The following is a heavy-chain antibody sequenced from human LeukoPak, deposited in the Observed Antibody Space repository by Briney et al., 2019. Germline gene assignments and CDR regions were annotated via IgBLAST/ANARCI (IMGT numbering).Heavy chain of an antibody. CDR1: GGSISSYY. D-gene: IGHD3-22*01. J-gene: IGHJ3*02. V-gene: IGHV4-4*07. CDR3: ARDYYDSSGYYRYDAFDI. CDR2: IYTSGST. Sequence: PETLSLTCTVSGGSISSYYWSWIRQPAGKGLEWIGRIYTSGSTNYNPSLKSRVTMSVDTSKNQFSLQLSSVTAADTAVYYCARDYYDSSGYYRYDAFDIWGQGTMVTVSS.